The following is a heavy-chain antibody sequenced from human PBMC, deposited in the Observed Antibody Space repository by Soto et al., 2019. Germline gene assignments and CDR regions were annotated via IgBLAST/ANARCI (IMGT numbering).Heavy chain of an antibody. CDR2: ISSSSNTI. CDR3: AGARSAGLCWFDP. CDR1: GFTFSSYS. J-gene: IGHJ5*02. D-gene: IGHD2-15*01. Sequence: EVQLVESGGGLVQPGGSLRLSCAASGFTFSSYSMNWVRQAPGKGLAWVSYISSSSNTIYYADSVKGRFTSSRDNPKHSLYLQMNRLRAEDTAVYYFAGARSAGLCWFDPWGQGTLVTVSS. V-gene: IGHV3-48*01.